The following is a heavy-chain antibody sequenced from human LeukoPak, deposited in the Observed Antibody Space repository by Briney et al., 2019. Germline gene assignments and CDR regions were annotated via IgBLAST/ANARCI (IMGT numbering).Heavy chain of an antibody. Sequence: GGSLRLSCAPSGFTFSTYWMGWVRQAPGKGLEWLANINQGGSEKYYVDSVKGRFTISRDNAKNSLFLQMNSLRAEDTAVYYCARNVGDLWGQGTLVTVSS. CDR1: GFTFSTYW. CDR3: ARNVGDL. J-gene: IGHJ4*02. CDR2: INQGGSEK. D-gene: IGHD2-21*02. V-gene: IGHV3-7*01.